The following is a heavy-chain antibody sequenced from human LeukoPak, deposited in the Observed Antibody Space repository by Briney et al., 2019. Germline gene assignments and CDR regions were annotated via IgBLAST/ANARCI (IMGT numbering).Heavy chain of an antibody. J-gene: IGHJ4*02. Sequence: PSETLSLTCTVSGDSISSYYWSWLRQPPGKGLEWIGHVYYSGRTTYNPSLRSRLTISVDTSTSQLSLKLSSVTAADTAVYYRARHKPTGSYPLELWGQGTLVTVSS. CDR3: ARHKPTGSYPLEL. CDR1: GDSISSYY. CDR2: VYYSGRT. V-gene: IGHV4-59*08. D-gene: IGHD3-10*01.